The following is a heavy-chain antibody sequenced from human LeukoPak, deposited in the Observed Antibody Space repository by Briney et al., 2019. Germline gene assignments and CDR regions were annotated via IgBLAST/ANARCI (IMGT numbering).Heavy chain of an antibody. D-gene: IGHD4-17*01. CDR2: IDTNTGNP. CDR1: GYPFTSYS. CDR3: ARASERTTDQAFDI. J-gene: IGHJ3*02. Sequence: ASVKVSCKASGYPFTSYSINWLRQAPGQGREYVGWIDTNTGNPRYVQGFAGRFVFSLDTSVSTAYLQIGSLTTEDQAVYYCARASERTTDQAFDIWGQGTMVTVSS. V-gene: IGHV7-4-1*01.